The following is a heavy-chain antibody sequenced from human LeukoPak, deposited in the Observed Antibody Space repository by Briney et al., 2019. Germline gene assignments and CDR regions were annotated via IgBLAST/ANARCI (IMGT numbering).Heavy chain of an antibody. Sequence: PSETLSLTCTVSGGSISSYYWSWIRQPPGKGLEWIGYIYYSGSTNYNPSLKSRVTISVDTSKNQFSLKLSSVTAADTAVYYCARDNPFIVGATNSTNDAFDIWGQGTVVTVSS. J-gene: IGHJ3*02. CDR1: GGSISSYY. CDR2: IYYSGST. CDR3: ARDNPFIVGATNSTNDAFDI. V-gene: IGHV4-59*12. D-gene: IGHD1-26*01.